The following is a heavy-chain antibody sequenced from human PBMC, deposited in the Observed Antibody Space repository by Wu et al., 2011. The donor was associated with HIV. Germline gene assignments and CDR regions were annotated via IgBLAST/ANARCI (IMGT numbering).Heavy chain of an antibody. CDR1: GDAFSTYG. Sequence: QVQLVQSGAEVKKPGSSVKVSCKASGDAFSTYGISWVRQAPGQGLEWMGGIIPIFDTASYAQKFQGRVTITADKSTSTAYMEVSSLRSEDTAVYYCARGGGELYYYYYYMDVWGKGTTVTVSS. J-gene: IGHJ6*03. D-gene: IGHD1-1*01. V-gene: IGHV1-69*06. CDR2: IIPIFDTA. CDR3: ARGGGELYYYYYYMDV.